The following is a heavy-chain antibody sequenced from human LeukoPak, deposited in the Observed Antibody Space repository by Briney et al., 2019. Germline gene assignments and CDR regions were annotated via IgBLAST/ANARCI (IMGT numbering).Heavy chain of an antibody. Sequence: GGSLRLSCAASGFTFSTYAMSWVRQAPGKGLEWVSTISGSGGSTYYADSVKGRFTISRDNSKNTLYLQMNSLRAEDTAVYYCAKPPPDSSSWLFDYWGQGTLVTVSS. D-gene: IGHD6-13*01. CDR2: ISGSGGST. V-gene: IGHV3-23*01. CDR3: AKPPPDSSSWLFDY. J-gene: IGHJ4*02. CDR1: GFTFSTYA.